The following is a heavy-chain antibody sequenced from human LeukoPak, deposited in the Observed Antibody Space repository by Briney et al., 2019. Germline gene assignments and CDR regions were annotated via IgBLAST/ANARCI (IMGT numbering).Heavy chain of an antibody. Sequence: SETLSLTCTVSGVSISSYYWSWIRQPPGKGLEWIGYIHYSGNTNYNPSLKSRVTISVDTSKNQFSLKLSSVTAADTAVYYCARSSSSWYLFDYWGQGTLVTVSS. CDR3: ARSSSSWYLFDY. CDR2: IHYSGNT. D-gene: IGHD6-13*01. V-gene: IGHV4-59*12. J-gene: IGHJ4*02. CDR1: GVSISSYY.